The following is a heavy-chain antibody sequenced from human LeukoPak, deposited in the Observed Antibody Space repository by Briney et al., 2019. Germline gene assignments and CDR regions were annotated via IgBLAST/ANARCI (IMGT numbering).Heavy chain of an antibody. Sequence: GGSLRLSCAASGFTFSNYGMHWVRQAPGKGLEWVAVISYEKNEEFYADSVKGRSTISRDSSKNTLYLQMNSLRPEDTAVYYCVKGRSGSSYSPSDSWGQGTLVTVSS. D-gene: IGHD2-15*01. CDR3: VKGRSGSSYSPSDS. CDR2: ISYEKNEE. CDR1: GFTFSNYG. V-gene: IGHV3-30*18. J-gene: IGHJ4*02.